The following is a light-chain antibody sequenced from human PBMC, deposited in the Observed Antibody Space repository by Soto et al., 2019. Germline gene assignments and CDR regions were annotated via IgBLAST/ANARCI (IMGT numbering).Light chain of an antibody. J-gene: IGLJ1*01. V-gene: IGLV2-14*01. CDR2: EVS. CDR3: SSYTSSNTLEV. Sequence: QSALIQPASVSGSPGQSITISCTGTSRDVGGSNYVSWYQHHPHRAPKLLIYEVSYRPSGVSSRFSGSKSGNTASLTISGLQAEDEADYYCSSYTSSNTLEVFGGGTKVTVL. CDR1: SRDVGGSNY.